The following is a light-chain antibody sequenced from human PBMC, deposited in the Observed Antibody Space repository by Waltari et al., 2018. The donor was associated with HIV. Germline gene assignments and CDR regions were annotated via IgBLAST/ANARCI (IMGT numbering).Light chain of an antibody. CDR1: QSVSSN. J-gene: IGKJ1*01. CDR3: HQYNNWPPWT. CDR2: GAS. V-gene: IGKV3-15*01. Sequence: EIMMTQSPGILSLSTGDRATLSCRASQSVSSNLAWYQQKLGQAPRLLIYGASKRATGVPARFTGSGSGTKFTLTISSLQSEDFAVYYCHQYNNWPPWTFGQGTRVEIK.